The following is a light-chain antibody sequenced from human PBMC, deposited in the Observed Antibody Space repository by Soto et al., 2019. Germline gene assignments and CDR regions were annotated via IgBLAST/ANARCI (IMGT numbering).Light chain of an antibody. CDR2: GAS. CDR3: QQYNNGAPWT. V-gene: IGKV3-15*01. CDR1: QSVSSSY. Sequence: DIVLTQSPDTLSLSPGERATLSCRAIQSVSSSYLAWYQQKPGQAPRLLIYGASTRATGIPARFSGSGSGTEFTLTISSLQSEDFAVYYCQQYNNGAPWTFGQWTKVDIK. J-gene: IGKJ1*01.